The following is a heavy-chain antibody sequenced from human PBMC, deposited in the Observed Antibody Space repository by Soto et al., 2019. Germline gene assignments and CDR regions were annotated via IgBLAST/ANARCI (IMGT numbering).Heavy chain of an antibody. CDR2: ISAGGGRT. CDR1: GFTFSSYA. D-gene: IGHD6-13*01. V-gene: IGHV3-23*01. J-gene: IGHJ6*02. CDR3: AKAEGSSSSVRVAMDV. Sequence: GSLRLSCAASGFTFSSYAMSWVRQAPGKGLEWVSVISAGGGRTYYADSVKGRFTISRDNSKNTLSLQMNSLRAEDTAVYYCAKAEGSSSSVRVAMDVWGQGTTVTVSS.